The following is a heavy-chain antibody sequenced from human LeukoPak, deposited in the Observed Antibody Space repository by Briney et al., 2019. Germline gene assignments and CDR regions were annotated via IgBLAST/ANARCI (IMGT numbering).Heavy chain of an antibody. J-gene: IGHJ6*02. D-gene: IGHD4-17*01. CDR2: ISSSSSYT. Sequence: PGGSLRLSCAASGFTFSDYYMSWIRQAPGKGLEWVSYISSSSSYTNYADSVKGRFTISRDNAKNSLYLQMNSLRAEDRAVYYCARTMTTVTFYYYYGMDVWGQGTTVTVSS. V-gene: IGHV3-11*06. CDR1: GFTFSDYY. CDR3: ARTMTTVTFYYYYGMDV.